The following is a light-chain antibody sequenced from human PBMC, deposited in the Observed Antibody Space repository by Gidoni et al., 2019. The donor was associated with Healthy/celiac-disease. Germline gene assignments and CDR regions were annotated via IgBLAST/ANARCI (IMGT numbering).Light chain of an antibody. J-gene: IGKJ3*01. CDR3: QQYNTWLWEGIT. V-gene: IGKV3-15*01. Sequence: EIVMTQSPATLSVSPGERATLSCRASQSVSSNLAWYQQKPGQAPRLLIYGASTRATGIPARFSGSGSGTEFTLPISSLQSEDFAVYYCQQYNTWLWEGITFGPGTKVDIK. CDR2: GAS. CDR1: QSVSSN.